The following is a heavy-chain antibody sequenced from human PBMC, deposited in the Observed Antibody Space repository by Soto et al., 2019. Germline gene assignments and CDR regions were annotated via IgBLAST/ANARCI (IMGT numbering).Heavy chain of an antibody. CDR1: GFTVSSTY. J-gene: IGHJ4*02. CDR2: IYSGGST. D-gene: IGHD1-26*01. V-gene: IGHV3-53*01. Sequence: EVQLVESGGGLIQPGGSLRLSCAASGFTVSSTYMSWVRQAPGKGLEWVSVIYSGGSTFYADSVKCRFTISRDNSKNTLYLHKNGMRAEDTAVYYCAKMYSGSSPLQYWGQGTLVTVSA. CDR3: AKMYSGSSPLQY.